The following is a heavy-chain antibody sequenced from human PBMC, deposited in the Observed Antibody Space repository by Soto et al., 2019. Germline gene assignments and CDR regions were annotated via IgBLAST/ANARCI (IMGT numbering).Heavy chain of an antibody. Sequence: LRLSCAASGFTFGSYAMTWVRQAPGEGLEWVSTITGSGGSTYYADSVKGRFTISRDTSKNTLYLQVNSLRAEDTAVYYCAKTGSFYYFDHWGQGTLVTVSS. CDR1: GFTFGSYA. D-gene: IGHD1-26*01. J-gene: IGHJ4*02. V-gene: IGHV3-23*01. CDR3: AKTGSFYYFDH. CDR2: ITGSGGST.